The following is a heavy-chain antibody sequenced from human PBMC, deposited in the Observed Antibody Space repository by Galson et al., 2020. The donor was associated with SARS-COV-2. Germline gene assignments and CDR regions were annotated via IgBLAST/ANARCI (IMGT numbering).Heavy chain of an antibody. D-gene: IGHD6-19*01. Sequence: KMSGPTLVKPTATLTLTCTVSDFSLNNARIGVSWIRQHPGKALDWLAHIFSNDEKSYSTSLKSRPTISKDTSKSQVVLTMTNMDPVDTATYYCARMTRGWLESRFYLDYWGQGTLVTVSS. CDR1: DFSLNNARIG. V-gene: IGHV2-26*01. CDR3: ARMTRGWLESRFYLDY. J-gene: IGHJ4*02. CDR2: IFSNDEK.